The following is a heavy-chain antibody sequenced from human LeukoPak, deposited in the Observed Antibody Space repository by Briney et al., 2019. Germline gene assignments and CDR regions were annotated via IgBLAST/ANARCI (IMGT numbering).Heavy chain of an antibody. CDR2: IWYDGSNK. D-gene: IGHD2-21*02. J-gene: IGHJ4*02. V-gene: IGHV3-33*06. CDR1: GFTFSSYG. CDR3: AKDSPYCGGDCYFDY. Sequence: PGGSLRLSXAASGFTFSSYGMHWVSQAPGKGLEWVAVIWYDGSNKYYADSVKGRFTISRDNSKNTLYLQMNSLRAEDTAVYYCAKDSPYCGGDCYFDYWGQGTLVTVSS.